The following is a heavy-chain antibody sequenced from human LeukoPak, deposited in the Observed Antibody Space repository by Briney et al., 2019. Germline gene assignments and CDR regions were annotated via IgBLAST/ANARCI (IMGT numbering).Heavy chain of an antibody. CDR1: GFTFSDYY. CDR3: ARTARAFDY. CDR2: ISGRGTTI. D-gene: IGHD6-6*01. Sequence: PGGSLRLSCAASGFTFSDYYINWIRQAPGKGLEWISYISGRGTTISYADSVKGRFTVSRDNANHSLYLQMNSLRAEDKAVYYCARTARAFDYWGQGTPVTVSS. J-gene: IGHJ4*02. V-gene: IGHV3-11*01.